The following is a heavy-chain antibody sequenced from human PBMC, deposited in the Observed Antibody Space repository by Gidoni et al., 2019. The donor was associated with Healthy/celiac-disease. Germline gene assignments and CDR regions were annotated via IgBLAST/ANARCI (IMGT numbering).Heavy chain of an antibody. CDR3: GRGPRAVAGTDY. CDR1: GYTFTSYA. CDR2: INTNNGNP. Sequence: QVQLVQSGSELNHPGASVKVSCKASGYTFTSYAMKWVRQAPGQGLEWMGWINTNNGNPTYAQGFTGRFVFYLDNSVSTAYLQISSLKAEDTAVYYCGRGPRAVAGTDYWGQGNLVNVSS. D-gene: IGHD6-19*01. V-gene: IGHV7-4-1*02. J-gene: IGHJ4*02.